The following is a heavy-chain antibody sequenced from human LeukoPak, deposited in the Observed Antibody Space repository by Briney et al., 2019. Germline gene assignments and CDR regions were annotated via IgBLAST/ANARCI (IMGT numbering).Heavy chain of an antibody. CDR1: GFTFSSYW. CDR3: AGHIVVVPAASSISGLLHPNWFDP. D-gene: IGHD2-2*01. CDR2: IKQDGSEK. V-gene: IGHV3-7*01. Sequence: PGGSLRLSCAASGFTFSSYWMSWVRQAPGKGLEWVANIKQDGSEKYYVDSVKGRFTISRGNAKNSLYLQMNSLRAEDTAVYYCAGHIVVVPAASSISGLLHPNWFDPWGQGTLVTVSS. J-gene: IGHJ5*02.